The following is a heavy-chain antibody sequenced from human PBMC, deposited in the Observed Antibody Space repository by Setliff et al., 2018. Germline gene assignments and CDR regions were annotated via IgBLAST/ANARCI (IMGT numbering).Heavy chain of an antibody. D-gene: IGHD7-27*01. V-gene: IGHV3-48*03. CDR2: ISSSGSTI. CDR3: TRDRRPFNWGGNDAFDI. Sequence: GGSLRLSCAASGFTFSSYEMNWVRQAPGKGLEWVSYISSSGSTIYYADSVKGRFTSTRDNAKKSLYLQMNRLRAEDTAFYYCTRDRRPFNWGGNDAFDIWGQGTMVTVSS. J-gene: IGHJ3*02. CDR1: GFTFSSYE.